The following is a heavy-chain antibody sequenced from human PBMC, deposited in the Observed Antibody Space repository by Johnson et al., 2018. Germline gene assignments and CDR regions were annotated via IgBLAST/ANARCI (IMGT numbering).Heavy chain of an antibody. CDR3: ARGGQWLVRRLLDI. D-gene: IGHD6-19*01. CDR2: IKQDGGEK. Sequence: EVQLVESGGGLVQPGGSLRLSCAASGFTFSNYWMSWVRQTPGKGLEWVANIKQDGGEKYYVDAVKGRFTISRDNAKNSLYLQMNSLRAEDTAVYYCARGGQWLVRRLLDIWGQGTMVTVSS. V-gene: IGHV3-7*01. CDR1: GFTFSNYW. J-gene: IGHJ3*02.